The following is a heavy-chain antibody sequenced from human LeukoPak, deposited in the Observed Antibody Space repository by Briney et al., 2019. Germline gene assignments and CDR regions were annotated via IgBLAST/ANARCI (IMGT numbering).Heavy chain of an antibody. J-gene: IGHJ4*02. Sequence: PGRSLRLSCAASGFNFHDYAMHWVRQTPGKGLEWVSSISWNSGRLGYADPVKGRFTISRDNAKNSLYLEMNSQRAEDTALYFCAKDIDSSSWYYFDYWGQGTLVTVSS. CDR3: AKDIDSSSWYYFDY. V-gene: IGHV3-9*01. CDR1: GFNFHDYA. D-gene: IGHD6-13*01. CDR2: ISWNSGRL.